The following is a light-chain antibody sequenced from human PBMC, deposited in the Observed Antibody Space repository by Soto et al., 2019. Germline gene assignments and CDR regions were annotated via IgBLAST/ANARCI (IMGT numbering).Light chain of an antibody. V-gene: IGKV1-39*01. Sequence: DIQMTQSPSSLSASVGDRVTITCRAHQTISNFLNWYQQKPGKAPKFLIHAASNLQSGVPSRFSGSGSGTDFTLTISSLQPEDFATYYCQQSYRSPKTFGQGTKAEIK. CDR2: AAS. CDR1: QTISNF. CDR3: QQSYRSPKT. J-gene: IGKJ1*01.